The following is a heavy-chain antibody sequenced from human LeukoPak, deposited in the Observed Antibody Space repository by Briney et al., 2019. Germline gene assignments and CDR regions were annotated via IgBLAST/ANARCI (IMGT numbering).Heavy chain of an antibody. Sequence: SETLSLTCTVSGGSISSSSVYWGWIRQPPGKGLEWIATISYSGSTTSYNPSLKSRVTISVDTSKDQFSLKLNSVTAVDTAVYYCVRRTSGSYSDYWGQGTLVTVSS. D-gene: IGHD1-26*01. CDR2: ISYSGSTT. V-gene: IGHV4-39*01. CDR1: GGSISSSSVY. J-gene: IGHJ4*02. CDR3: VRRTSGSYSDY.